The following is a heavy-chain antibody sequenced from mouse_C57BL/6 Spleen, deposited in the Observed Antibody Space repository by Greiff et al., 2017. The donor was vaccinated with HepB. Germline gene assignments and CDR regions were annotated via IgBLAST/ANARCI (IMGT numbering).Heavy chain of an antibody. CDR3: ARGAVDYAMDY. D-gene: IGHD1-1*01. V-gene: IGHV5-16*01. CDR2: INYDGSST. Sequence: DVKLVESEGGLVQPGSSMKLSCTASGFTFSDYYMAWVRQVPEKGLEWVANINYDGSSTYYLDSLKSRFIISRDNAKNILYLQMSSLKSEDTATYYCARGAVDYAMDYWGQGTSVTVSS. J-gene: IGHJ4*01. CDR1: GFTFSDYY.